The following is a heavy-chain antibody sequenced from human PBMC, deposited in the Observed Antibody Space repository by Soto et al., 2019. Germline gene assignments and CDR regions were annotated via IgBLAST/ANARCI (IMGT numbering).Heavy chain of an antibody. D-gene: IGHD2-15*01. CDR3: ARGVVVVAALYNWFDL. CDR2: INPNSGGT. J-gene: IGHJ5*02. V-gene: IGHV1-2*02. Sequence: XSVKVSCKASGYTFTGYYMHWVRQAPGQGLEWMGWINPNSGGTNYAQKFQGRVTMTRDTSISTAYMELSRLRSDDTAVYYCARGVVVVAALYNWFDLWGQGTLVTVSS. CDR1: GYTFTGYY.